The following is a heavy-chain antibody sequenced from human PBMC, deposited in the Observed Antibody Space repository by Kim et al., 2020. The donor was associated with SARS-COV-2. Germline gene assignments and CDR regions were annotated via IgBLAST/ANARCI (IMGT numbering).Heavy chain of an antibody. V-gene: IGHV1-3*01. J-gene: IGHJ4*02. D-gene: IGHD4-17*01. Sequence: ASVKVSCKASGYTFTSYAMHWVRQAPGQRLEWMGWINAGNGNTKYSQKFQGRVTITRDTSASTAYMELSSLRSEDTAVYYCAREDGDYVGYYFDYWGQGTLVTVSS. CDR3: AREDGDYVGYYFDY. CDR2: INAGNGNT. CDR1: GYTFTSYA.